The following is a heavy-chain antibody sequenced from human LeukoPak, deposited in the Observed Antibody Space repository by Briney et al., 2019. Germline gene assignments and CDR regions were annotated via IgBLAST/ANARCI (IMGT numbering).Heavy chain of an antibody. CDR2: ISYDGSNK. Sequence: GGSLRLSCSASGFTYSSYAMHGPRQAPGKGLEWVAVISYDGSNKYYADHVKGRFTISRDNSKNTLYLQMNSLRAEDTAVYYCARAVVMLIVYWGQGTLVTVSS. J-gene: IGHJ4*02. CDR3: ARAVVMLIVY. D-gene: IGHD3-16*01. CDR1: GFTYSSYA. V-gene: IGHV3-30-3*01.